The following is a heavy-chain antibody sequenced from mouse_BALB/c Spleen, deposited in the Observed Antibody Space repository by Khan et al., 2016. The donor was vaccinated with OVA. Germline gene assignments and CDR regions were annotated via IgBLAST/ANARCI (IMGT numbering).Heavy chain of an antibody. CDR1: GYIFTSYG. CDR3: TAAYYRYDFDY. CDR2: IYPGNGYT. Sequence: EVQLQESGAELGRPGSSVKLSCKTSGYIFTSYGIKWVKQRPGQGLDWIGYIYPGNGYTEYSEKFQGKATLTSDTSSNTAYMQLRSLTSEDSAIYFSTAAYYRYDFDYWGQGTTLTVSS. V-gene: IGHV1S134*01. J-gene: IGHJ2*01. D-gene: IGHD2-14*01.